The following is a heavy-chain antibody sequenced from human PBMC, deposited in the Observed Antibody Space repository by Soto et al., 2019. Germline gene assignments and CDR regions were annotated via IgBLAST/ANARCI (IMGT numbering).Heavy chain of an antibody. D-gene: IGHD3-10*01. Sequence: GASVKVSCKASGYTFTGYYMHWVRQAPGQGLEWMGWINPNSGGTNYAQKFQGRVTMTRDTSISTAYMELRSLRSDDTAVYYCARCYYYGSLCYTYYSSYGMDVCCQGPSVTLSS. V-gene: IGHV1-2*02. J-gene: IGHJ6*02. CDR2: INPNSGGT. CDR1: GYTFTGYY. CDR3: ARCYYYGSLCYTYYSSYGMDV.